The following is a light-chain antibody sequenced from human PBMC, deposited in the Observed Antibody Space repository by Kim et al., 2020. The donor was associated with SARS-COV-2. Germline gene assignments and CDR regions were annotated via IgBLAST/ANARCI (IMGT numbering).Light chain of an antibody. CDR3: CSYAGSDNWV. V-gene: IGLV2-8*01. CDR1: SSDVGGYNY. CDR2: EVT. J-gene: IGLJ3*02. Sequence: QSALTQPPSASGSPGQSVTISCTGTSSDVGGYNYVSWYQQHPGKAPKLMIYEVTKRPSGVPDRFSGSKSGNTASLTVSGLQAEDEAEYYCCSYAGSDNWVFGGGTQLTVL.